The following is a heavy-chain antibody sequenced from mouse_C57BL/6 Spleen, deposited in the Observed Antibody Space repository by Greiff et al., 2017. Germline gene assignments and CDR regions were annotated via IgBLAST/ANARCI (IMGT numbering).Heavy chain of an antibody. CDR3: ARDSNLGGYFDV. Sequence: DVKLVESGGGLVKPGGSLKLSCAASGFTFSSYAMSWVRQTPEKRLEWVATISDGGSYTYYPDNVKGRFTISRDNAKNNLYLQMSHLKSEDTAMYYCARDSNLGGYFDVWGTGTTVTVSS. D-gene: IGHD4-1*01. V-gene: IGHV5-4*01. CDR2: ISDGGSYT. J-gene: IGHJ1*03. CDR1: GFTFSSYA.